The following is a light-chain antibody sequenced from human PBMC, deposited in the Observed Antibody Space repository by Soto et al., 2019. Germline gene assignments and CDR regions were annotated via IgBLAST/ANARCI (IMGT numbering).Light chain of an antibody. CDR2: KIS. V-gene: IGKV2-24*01. Sequence: DIVMTQTPLSSPVTLGQPASISCRSSQSLVHSDGNTYLSWLQQRPGQPPRLLIYKISNRFSGVPERFSGSGGGGEFSLIISRVEADDVGAYYCMQATRFPPYTFGQGTKLEIK. CDR1: QSLVHSDGNTY. CDR3: MQATRFPPYT. J-gene: IGKJ2*01.